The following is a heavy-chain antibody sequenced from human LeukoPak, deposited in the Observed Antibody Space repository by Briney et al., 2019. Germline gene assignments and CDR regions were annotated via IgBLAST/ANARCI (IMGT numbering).Heavy chain of an antibody. V-gene: IGHV4-4*07. J-gene: IGHJ4*02. Sequence: PSETLSLTCTVSGGFISNYYWSWIRQPAGKGREWIGRIYTSGSTNYNSSLKSRVIMSVDTSKSQFSLKLSSVTAADTAVYYCARDPVFGVAGMYYFDYWGQGTLVTVSS. CDR3: ARDPVFGVAGMYYFDY. CDR2: IYTSGST. CDR1: GGFISNYY. D-gene: IGHD3-3*01.